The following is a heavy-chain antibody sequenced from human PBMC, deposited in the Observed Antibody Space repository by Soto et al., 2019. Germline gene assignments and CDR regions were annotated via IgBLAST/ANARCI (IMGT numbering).Heavy chain of an antibody. D-gene: IGHD1-1*01. V-gene: IGHV3-30*03. CDR3: ARELERVFDY. Sequence: GGSLRLSCAASRFTISGHAMHWVRQAPGKGLEWLAVISYDGSDKFYGDSVKGRFTISRDNSKNTLYLQMNSLRIEDTAVYYCARELERVFDYWGQGTPVTVSS. CDR2: ISYDGSDK. J-gene: IGHJ4*02. CDR1: RFTISGHA.